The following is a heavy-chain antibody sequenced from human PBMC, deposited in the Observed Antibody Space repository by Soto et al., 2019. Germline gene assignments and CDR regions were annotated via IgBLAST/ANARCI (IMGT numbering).Heavy chain of an antibody. J-gene: IGHJ5*02. CDR2: IYYSGSP. Sequence: QVQLQESGPGLVKPSQTLSLTCTVSGGSISSGGYYWSWIRQHPGKGLEWIGYIYYSGSPYYNPSPKSRVXXAXDXXKNQLSLKLRSVTAADTAVYDYARREAAAPEWCDPWGQGTLVTVSS. D-gene: IGHD6-13*01. V-gene: IGHV4-31*03. CDR3: ARREAAAPEWCDP. CDR1: GGSISSGGYY.